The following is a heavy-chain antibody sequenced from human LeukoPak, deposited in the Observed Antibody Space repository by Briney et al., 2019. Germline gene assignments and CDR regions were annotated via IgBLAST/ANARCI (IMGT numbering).Heavy chain of an antibody. D-gene: IGHD2-15*01. CDR2: INHNGST. CDR1: GGSFSGYY. CDR3: AREPADMGIDY. Sequence: PSETLSLTCAVYGGSFSGYYWSWIRQPPGKGLEWIGEINHNGSTNYNPSLKSRVTISVDTSKNQFSLKLSSVTAADTAVYYCAREPADMGIDYWGQGTLVTVSS. V-gene: IGHV4-34*01. J-gene: IGHJ4*02.